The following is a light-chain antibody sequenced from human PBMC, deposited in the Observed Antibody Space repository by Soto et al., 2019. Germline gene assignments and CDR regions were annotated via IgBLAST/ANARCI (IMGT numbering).Light chain of an antibody. V-gene: IGKV1-5*01. CDR2: DAS. Sequence: DIPMTQSPSTLSASVGDRVTITCRASQSISSWLAWYQQKPGKAPKLLIYDASSLESGVPSRFSGSGSWTEFTLTISSLQPDDFATYYCQQYNSYPTFGQGTKVEIK. CDR1: QSISSW. J-gene: IGKJ1*01. CDR3: QQYNSYPT.